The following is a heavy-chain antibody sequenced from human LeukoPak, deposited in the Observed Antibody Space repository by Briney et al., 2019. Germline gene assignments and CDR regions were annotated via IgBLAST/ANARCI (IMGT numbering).Heavy chain of an antibody. CDR2: INSDGSST. CDR1: GFTFSSYW. Sequence: GGSLRLSCAASGFTFSSYWMHWVRQAPGKRLVWVSRINSDGSSTSYADSVKGRFTISRDNAKNTLHLQMNSLRAEDTAMYYCARDGRSGPTNCFDPWGQGTLVTVSS. CDR3: ARDGRSGPTNCFDP. V-gene: IGHV3-74*01. D-gene: IGHD2-15*01. J-gene: IGHJ5*02.